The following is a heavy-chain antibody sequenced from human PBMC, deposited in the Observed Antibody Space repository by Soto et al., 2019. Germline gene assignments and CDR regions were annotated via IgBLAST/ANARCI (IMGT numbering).Heavy chain of an antibody. CDR1: GGTFSSYA. CDR2: IIPLFDTG. Sequence: QVQLVQSGAEVKKPGSSVKVSCKASGGTFSSYAISWVRQAPGQGPEWMGGIIPLFDTGNYAQKFQGRVTISVDESTNTAYMELSSLRSEDTAVYYCAREYNWNYGRRYYYAMEVWGQGTAVTVSS. J-gene: IGHJ6*02. CDR3: AREYNWNYGRRYYYAMEV. D-gene: IGHD1-7*01. V-gene: IGHV1-69*12.